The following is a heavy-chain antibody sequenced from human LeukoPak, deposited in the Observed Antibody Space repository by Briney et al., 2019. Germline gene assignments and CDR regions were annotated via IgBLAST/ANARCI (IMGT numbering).Heavy chain of an antibody. J-gene: IGHJ4*02. CDR1: GFIFSSYG. V-gene: IGHV3-30*02. D-gene: IGHD3-9*01. CDR2: IRYDGTNK. Sequence: PGGSLRLSCAASGFIFSSYGMHWVRQAPGKGLEWVTFIRYDGTNKYYADSVKGRFTISRDNSRNTLYLQMNSLRAGDTAVYYCARSILTGHYYFESWGQGTLVTVSS. CDR3: ARSILTGHYYFES.